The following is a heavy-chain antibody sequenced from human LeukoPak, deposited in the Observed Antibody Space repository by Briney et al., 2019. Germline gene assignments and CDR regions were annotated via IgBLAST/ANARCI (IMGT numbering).Heavy chain of an antibody. J-gene: IGHJ5*02. CDR1: GGSINSYY. D-gene: IGHD6-13*01. V-gene: IGHV4-59*08. CDR2: IYYSGSA. Sequence: SSETLSLTCTVSGGSINSYYWSWIRQPPEKGLQWIGYIYYSGSANYNPSLKSRVTISVDTSKNQFSLKLSSVTAADTAVYYCARRYSSSWRGGGWWFDPWGEGTLVTVSS. CDR3: ARRYSSSWRGGGWWFDP.